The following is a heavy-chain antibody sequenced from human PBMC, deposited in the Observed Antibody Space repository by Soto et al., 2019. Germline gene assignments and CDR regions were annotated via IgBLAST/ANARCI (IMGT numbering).Heavy chain of an antibody. D-gene: IGHD3-22*01. CDR2: IDYSGST. J-gene: IGHJ4*02. V-gene: IGHV4-30-4*01. CDR3: ARVNYDHSSAHWRFDD. Sequence: QVQLQESGPGLVKPSQTLSLTCTVSGGSISSGDYYWSWIRQPPGKGLEWIGYIDYSGSTYYNTSLKGRFTISVDTAKNQLSLKLSSVTAADTAVYYCARVNYDHSSAHWRFDDWGQGTMVTVSS. CDR1: GGSISSGDYY.